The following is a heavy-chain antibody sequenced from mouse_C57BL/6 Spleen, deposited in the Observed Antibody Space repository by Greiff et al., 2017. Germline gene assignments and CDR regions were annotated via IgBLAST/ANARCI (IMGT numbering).Heavy chain of an antibody. CDR2: IDPETGGT. CDR1: GYTFTDYE. J-gene: IGHJ4*01. D-gene: IGHD1-1*01. Sequence: VHLVESGAELVRPGASVTLSCKASGYTFTDYEMHWVKQTPVHGLEWIGAIDPETGGTAYNQKFKGKAILTADKSSSTAYMELRSLTSEDSAVYYCTSSTVVAKYYAMDYWGQGTSVTVSS. CDR3: TSSTVVAKYYAMDY. V-gene: IGHV1-15*01.